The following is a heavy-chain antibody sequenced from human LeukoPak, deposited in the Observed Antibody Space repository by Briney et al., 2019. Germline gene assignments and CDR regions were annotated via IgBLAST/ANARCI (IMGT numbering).Heavy chain of an antibody. CDR1: GFTFSSYS. Sequence: GGSLRLXCAASGFTFSSYSMNWVRQAPGKGLEWVSSISSSSSYIYYADSVKGRFTISRDNAKNSLYLQMNSLRAEDTAVYYCARDQEPYYYFWSGYRYYYMDVWGKGTTVTVSS. J-gene: IGHJ6*03. CDR2: ISSSSSYI. CDR3: ARDQEPYYYFWSGYRYYYMDV. D-gene: IGHD3-3*01. V-gene: IGHV3-21*01.